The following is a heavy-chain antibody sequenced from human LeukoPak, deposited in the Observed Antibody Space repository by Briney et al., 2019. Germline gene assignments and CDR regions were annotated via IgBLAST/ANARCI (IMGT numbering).Heavy chain of an antibody. CDR2: IIPILGIA. J-gene: IGHJ6*02. CDR1: GGTFSSYA. D-gene: IGHD2-2*01. Sequence: SVKVSCKASGGTFSSYAISWVRQAPGQGLEWMGRIIPILGIANYAQKLQGRVTMTTDTSTSTAYMELRSLRSDDTAVYYCARDFIVVVPAATLYYYYGMDVWGQGTTVTVSS. CDR3: ARDFIVVVPAATLYYYYGMDV. V-gene: IGHV1-69*04.